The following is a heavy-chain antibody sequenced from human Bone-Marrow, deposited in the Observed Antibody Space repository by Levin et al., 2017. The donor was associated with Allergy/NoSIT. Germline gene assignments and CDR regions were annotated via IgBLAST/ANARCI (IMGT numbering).Heavy chain of an antibody. Sequence: SETLSLTCTVSGDPIISATYYWGWVRQPPGKGLEWIGSVYFSGSTYLSPFLKSRVTMSVDTSRSHFSLNMSSVTAADTTVYYCAMVPALRFLDWFLDYWGRGVLVTVSS. CDR1: GDPIISATYY. V-gene: IGHV4-39*02. J-gene: IGHJ4*02. CDR2: VYFSGST. CDR3: AMVPALRFLDWFLDY. D-gene: IGHD3-9*01.